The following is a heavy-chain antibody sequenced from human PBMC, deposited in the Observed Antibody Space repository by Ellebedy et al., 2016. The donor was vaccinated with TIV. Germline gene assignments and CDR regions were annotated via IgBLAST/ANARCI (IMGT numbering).Heavy chain of an antibody. CDR3: AREVHGDFDY. CDR2: IYHSGST. J-gene: IGHJ4*02. Sequence: MPSETLSLTCAVSGGSMRSGGYSWNWIRQPPGKGLEWIGNIYHSGSTYYNPSLKSRVTISVDRFKNQFSLRLSSVTAADAAVYYCAREVHGDFDYWGQGTLVTVSS. CDR1: GGSMRSGGYS. V-gene: IGHV4-30-2*01.